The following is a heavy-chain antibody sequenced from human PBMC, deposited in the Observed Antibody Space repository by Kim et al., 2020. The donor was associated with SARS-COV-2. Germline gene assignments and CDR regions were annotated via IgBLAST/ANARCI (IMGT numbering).Heavy chain of an antibody. V-gene: IGHV3-43*02. CDR3: AKNPPYYDDSSGYYRYYYNYMDV. D-gene: IGHD3-22*01. CDR1: GFTFDDYA. J-gene: IGHJ6*03. CDR2: ISGDGGST. Sequence: GGSLRLSCAASGFTFDDYAMHWVRQAPGKGLEWVSLISGDGGSTYYADSVKGRFTISRDNSKNSLYLQMNSLRTEDTALYYCAKNPPYYDDSSGYYRYYYNYMDVWGKGTTVTVSS.